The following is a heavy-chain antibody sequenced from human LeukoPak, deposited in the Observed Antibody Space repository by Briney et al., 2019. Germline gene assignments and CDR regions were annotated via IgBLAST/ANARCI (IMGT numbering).Heavy chain of an antibody. J-gene: IGHJ6*02. Sequence: ASVKVSCKVSGYTFTSYDINWVRQATGQGLEWMGWMNPNSGNTGYAQKFQGRVTMTRNTSISTAYMELSSLRSEDTAVYYCARGGYCSGGSCYSRVGYYYYGMDVWGQGTTVTVSS. CDR3: ARGGYCSGGSCYSRVGYYYYGMDV. CDR1: GYTFTSYD. V-gene: IGHV1-8*01. D-gene: IGHD2-15*01. CDR2: MNPNSGNT.